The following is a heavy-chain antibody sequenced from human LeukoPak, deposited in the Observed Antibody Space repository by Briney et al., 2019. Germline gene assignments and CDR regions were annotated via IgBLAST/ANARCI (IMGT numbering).Heavy chain of an antibody. CDR1: GGSISSYY. CDR3: ARGGSGYDSFYYYGMDV. CDR2: IYDSGST. V-gene: IGHV4-59*01. J-gene: IGHJ6*02. D-gene: IGHD5-12*01. Sequence: SETLSLTCTVSGGSISSYYWSWIRQPPGKGLEWIGYIYDSGSTNYNPSLKSRVTISVDTSKNQFSLELSSVTAVDTAVYYCARGGSGYDSFYYYGMDVWGQGTTVTVSS.